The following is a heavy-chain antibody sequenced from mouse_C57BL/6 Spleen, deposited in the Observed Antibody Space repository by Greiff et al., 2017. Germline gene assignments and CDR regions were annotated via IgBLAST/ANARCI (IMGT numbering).Heavy chain of an antibody. J-gene: IGHJ3*01. CDR1: GFTFSSYG. CDR3: ASNEAWFAY. Sequence: EVQRVESGGDLVKPGGSLKLSCAASGFTFSSYGMSWVRQTPDKRLEWVATISSGGSYTYYPDSVKGRFTISRDNAKNTLYLQMSSLKSEDTAMYYCASNEAWFAYWGQGTLVTVSA. CDR2: ISSGGSYT. V-gene: IGHV5-6*01.